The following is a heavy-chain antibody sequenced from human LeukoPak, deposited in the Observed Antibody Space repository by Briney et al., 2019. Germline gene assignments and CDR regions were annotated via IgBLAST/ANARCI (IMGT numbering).Heavy chain of an antibody. CDR1: GFTFSSYE. CDR3: ARSGEYYYDSSGRHFDY. D-gene: IGHD3-22*01. V-gene: IGHV3-20*04. CDR2: INWNGGST. J-gene: IGHJ4*02. Sequence: GGSLRLFCAASGFTFSSYEMNWVRQAPGKGLEWVSRINWNGGSTGYADSVKGRFTISRDNAKNSLYLQMISLRAEDTALYYCARSGEYYYDSSGRHFDYWGQGTLVTVSS.